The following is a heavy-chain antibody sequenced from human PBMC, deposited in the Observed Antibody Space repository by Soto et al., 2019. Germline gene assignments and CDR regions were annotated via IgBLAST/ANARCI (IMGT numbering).Heavy chain of an antibody. V-gene: IGHV4-31*03. J-gene: IGHJ5*02. Sequence: SETLSLTCTVSGGSISSGGYYWSWIRQHPGKGLEWIGYIYYSGSTYYNPSLKSRVTISVDTSKNQFSLKLSSVTAADTAVYYCARRAVVAVTGSLDNWLDPWGQGILVTVSS. CDR1: GGSISSGGYY. CDR3: ARRAVVAVTGSLDNWLDP. CDR2: IYYSGST. D-gene: IGHD2-21*01.